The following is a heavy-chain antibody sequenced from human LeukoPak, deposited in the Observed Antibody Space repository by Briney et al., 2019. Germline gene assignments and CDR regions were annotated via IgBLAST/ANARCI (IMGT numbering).Heavy chain of an antibody. V-gene: IGHV4-61*02. Sequence: SQTLSLTCSVSGGSISSGSYYWSWIRQPAGKGLEWIGRIYTSGSTNYNPSLKSRVTISVDTSKNQFSLKLSSVTAADTAVYYCARGXXXLEXXYWGQGTLVTVSS. J-gene: IGHJ4*02. CDR2: IYTSGST. D-gene: IGHD1-1*01. CDR3: ARGXXXLEXXY. CDR1: GGSISSGSYY.